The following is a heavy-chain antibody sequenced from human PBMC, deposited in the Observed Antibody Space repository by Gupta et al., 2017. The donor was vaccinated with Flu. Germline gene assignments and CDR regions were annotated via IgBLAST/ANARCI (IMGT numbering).Heavy chain of an antibody. V-gene: IGHV3-30*18. J-gene: IGHJ4*02. D-gene: IGHD2-21*01. CDR2: ISYDGRNK. CDR3: AKDLRVVGGANYFDY. Sequence: QVQLVESGGGVVQPGRSLRLSCAASGFTFSGYGMHWVRQAPGKGLEWVALISYDGRNKYYTDSVKGRSTISRDNSKNTLYLQMNNLRAEETAVYYCAKDLRVVGGANYFDYWGQGTLVTVSS. CDR1: GFTFSGYG.